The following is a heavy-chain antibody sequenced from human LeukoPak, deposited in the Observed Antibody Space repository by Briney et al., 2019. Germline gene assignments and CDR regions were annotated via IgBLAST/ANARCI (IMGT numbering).Heavy chain of an antibody. V-gene: IGHV3-30*18. CDR2: ILSDGSNR. CDR3: AKDLTSSWSIDY. J-gene: IGHJ4*02. CDR1: GFTFSSHA. D-gene: IGHD6-13*01. Sequence: GGSLRLSCAASGFTFSSHAMHWVRQAPGKGLEWVGIILSDGSNRFYADSVKGRFTISRDNSKNTLYLQMNGLRAEDTAVYYCAKDLTSSWSIDYWGQGTLVTVSS.